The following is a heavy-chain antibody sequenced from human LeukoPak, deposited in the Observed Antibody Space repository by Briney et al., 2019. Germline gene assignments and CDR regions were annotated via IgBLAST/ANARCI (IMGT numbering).Heavy chain of an antibody. D-gene: IGHD5-12*01. J-gene: IGHJ4*02. Sequence: SETLSLTCTVSGGSISSYYWSWIRQPPGKGLEWIGYIYYSGSTNYNPPLKSRVTMSVDTSKNQFSLKLSSVTAADTAVYYCARVKWLRSGGLFDYWGQGTLVTVSS. CDR3: ARVKWLRSGGLFDY. V-gene: IGHV4-59*12. CDR1: GGSISSYY. CDR2: IYYSGST.